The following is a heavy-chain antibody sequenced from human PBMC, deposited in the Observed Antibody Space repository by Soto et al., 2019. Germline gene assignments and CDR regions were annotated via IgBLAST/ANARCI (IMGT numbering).Heavy chain of an antibody. J-gene: IGHJ2*01. CDR3: ASRTPGWNFDL. Sequence: VQLVESGGGLVQPGGSLRLSCAASGFTFSSYAMHWVRQAPGKGLEYVSAISGNGGSTYYANSVKGRFTITRDNSKITLNHQMGILRAADMAGYYCASRTPGWNFDLLGSGTLITVSS. CDR2: ISGNGGST. V-gene: IGHV3-64*01. CDR1: GFTFSSYA.